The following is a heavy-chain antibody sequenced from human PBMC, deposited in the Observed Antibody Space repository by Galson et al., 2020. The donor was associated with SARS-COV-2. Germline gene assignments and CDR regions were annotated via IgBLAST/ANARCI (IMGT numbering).Heavy chain of an antibody. D-gene: IGHD6-13*01. Sequence: SETLSLTCAVYGGSFSGYSWSWLRQPPGKGLEWIGEINHSGSTNYNPSLKSRVTISVDTSKNQFSLKLNSVTAADTAVYYCARGRDKGGSSWPPGVDYWGQGTLVTVSS. J-gene: IGHJ4*02. CDR3: ARGRDKGGSSWPPGVDY. V-gene: IGHV4-34*01. CDR2: INHSGST. CDR1: GGSFSGYS.